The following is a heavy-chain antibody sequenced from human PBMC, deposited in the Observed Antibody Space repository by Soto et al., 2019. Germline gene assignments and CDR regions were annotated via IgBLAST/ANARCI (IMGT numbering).Heavy chain of an antibody. J-gene: IGHJ3*02. CDR3: ASMEVGYDILTGYYDAFDI. D-gene: IGHD3-9*01. CDR1: GHTLTNYA. V-gene: IGHV1-3*01. CDR2: INAGNGNT. Sequence: ASVKVSCKASGHTLTNYAMHWVRQDPGQRLEWMGWINAGNGNTYYSENFQGRVTFTRDTSAGTVYMQLSSLTSEDTAVYYCASMEVGYDILTGYYDAFDIWGQGTMVTVSS.